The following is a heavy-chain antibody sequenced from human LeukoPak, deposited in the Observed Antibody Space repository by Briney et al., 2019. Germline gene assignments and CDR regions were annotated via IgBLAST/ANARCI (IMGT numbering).Heavy chain of an antibody. V-gene: IGHV4-4*02. J-gene: IGHJ4*02. CDR1: GDSMTSNNW. CDR3: ARGTEADGTFMFDF. CDR2: IYHTGRT. D-gene: IGHD5-24*01. Sequence: SETLSLTCAVSGDSMTSNNWWSWVRQPPGKGLEWIGDIYHTGRTNYNPSLKSRVTISVDKSKKQFSLKLDSVTAADTAVYYCARGTEADGTFMFDFWGQGTLVTVSS.